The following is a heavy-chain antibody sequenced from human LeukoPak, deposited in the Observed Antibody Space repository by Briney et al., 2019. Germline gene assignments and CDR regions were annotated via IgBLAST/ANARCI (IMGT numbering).Heavy chain of an antibody. D-gene: IGHD5-24*01. Sequence: SETLSLTCTVSGGSISSYYWSWIRQPPGKGLEWIGYIYYSGSTNYNPSLKSRVTISVDTSKNQFSLKLSSVTAADTAVYYCARVLAEMAAVWRDDVFDIWGQGTMVTVSS. CDR2: IYYSGST. CDR3: ARVLAEMAAVWRDDVFDI. CDR1: GGSISSYY. J-gene: IGHJ3*02. V-gene: IGHV4-59*01.